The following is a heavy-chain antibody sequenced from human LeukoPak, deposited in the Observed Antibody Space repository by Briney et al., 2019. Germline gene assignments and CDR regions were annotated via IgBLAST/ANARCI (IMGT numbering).Heavy chain of an antibody. V-gene: IGHV3-30*18. J-gene: IGHJ4*02. CDR3: AKDLRVDDFWSGYYGSPAYTPDY. CDR1: GFTFSSYG. CDR2: ISYDGSNK. D-gene: IGHD3-3*01. Sequence: GGSLRLSCAASGFTFSSYGMHWVCQAPGKGLEWVAVISYDGSNKYYADSVKGRFTISRDNSKNTLYLQMNSLRAEDTAVYYCAKDLRVDDFWSGYYGSPAYTPDYWGQGTLVTVSS.